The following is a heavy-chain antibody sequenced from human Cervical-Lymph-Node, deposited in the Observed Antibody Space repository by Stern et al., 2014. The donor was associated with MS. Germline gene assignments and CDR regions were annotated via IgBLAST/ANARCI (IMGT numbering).Heavy chain of an antibody. CDR3: ARPPPRRKWDDPNYGMDV. CDR1: GYTFTNNW. D-gene: IGHD1-1*01. J-gene: IGHJ6*02. Sequence: EVQLVQSGAEVKKPGESLKISCKGSGYTFTNNWIAWVRQMPGQGLEWMGIIYPDDSDIRYSPSFQGQVTLSADKSLSTASLQGSSLKAADGAVYYWARPPPRRKWDDPNYGMDVWGQGTTVTVSS. CDR2: IYPDDSDI. V-gene: IGHV5-51*03.